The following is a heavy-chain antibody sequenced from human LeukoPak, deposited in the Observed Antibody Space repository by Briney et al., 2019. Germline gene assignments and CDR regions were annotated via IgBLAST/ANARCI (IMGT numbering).Heavy chain of an antibody. CDR2: IPYDGSNQ. CDR3: AKAPYRSSAYELEFDY. V-gene: IGHV3-30-3*01. Sequence: GGSLRLSCAASGFTFSNYAMHWVRQAPGKGLEWVALIPYDGSNQYYADSVKGRFTISRDNSKNTLYVQVNSLRPEDTAVYYCAKAPYRSSAYELEFDYWGQGTLVTVSS. D-gene: IGHD3-22*01. J-gene: IGHJ4*02. CDR1: GFTFSNYA.